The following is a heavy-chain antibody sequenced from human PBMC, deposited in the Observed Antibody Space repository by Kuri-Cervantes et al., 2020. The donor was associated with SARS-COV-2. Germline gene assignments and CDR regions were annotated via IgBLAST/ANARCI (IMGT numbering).Heavy chain of an antibody. CDR1: GFTFSTYA. D-gene: IGHD5-18*01. V-gene: IGHV3-30-3*01. Sequence: LSLTCAASGFTFSTYALHWVRQAPGKGLEWVSIITYDGNIRYYADSGKGRFTIPRDNSKNTLYLQMNSLRAEDTAVYYCATLGGDTAMVEGIVATIVDDYWGQGTLVTVSS. CDR2: ITYDGNIR. CDR3: ATLGGDTAMVEGIVATIVDDY. J-gene: IGHJ4*02.